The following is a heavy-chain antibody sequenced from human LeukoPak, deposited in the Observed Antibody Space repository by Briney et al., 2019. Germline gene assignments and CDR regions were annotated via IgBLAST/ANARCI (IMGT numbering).Heavy chain of an antibody. D-gene: IGHD3-22*01. J-gene: IGHJ3*02. CDR2: IKPDGSQK. Sequence: TGGSLRLSCAASGFTFSSYWMSWVRQAPGKGLEWVANIKPDGSQKYCVDSVKGRFTISRDNAKNALYLQMYSLRAEDTAAYYCARGDYYYDGTTYFNDAFDIWGQGTMVTVSS. CDR1: GFTFSSYW. CDR3: ARGDYYYDGTTYFNDAFDI. V-gene: IGHV3-7*01.